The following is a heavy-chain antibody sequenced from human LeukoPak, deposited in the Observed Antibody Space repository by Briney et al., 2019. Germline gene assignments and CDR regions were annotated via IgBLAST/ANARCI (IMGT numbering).Heavy chain of an antibody. Sequence: PSETVSLIRPVSCGFLSCGGYYWTWIRQHPGKGLEWIGYIYYSGSTYYNPSPNRRVTISVDTSNNQFSLALSSVTAPHSLVYYCASEHGVRDRPTYCYYGMDVWGQGTTVTGSS. D-gene: IGHD4-17*01. V-gene: IGHV4-31*03. J-gene: IGHJ6*02. CDR1: CGFLSCGGYY. CDR3: ASEHGVRDRPTYCYYGMDV. CDR2: IYYSGST.